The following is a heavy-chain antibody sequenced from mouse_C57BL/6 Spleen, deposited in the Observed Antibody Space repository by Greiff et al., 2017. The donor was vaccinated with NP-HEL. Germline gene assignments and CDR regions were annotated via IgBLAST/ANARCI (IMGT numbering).Heavy chain of an antibody. D-gene: IGHD1-1*01. V-gene: IGHV1-80*01. CDR3: ARALITTVVGESY. CDR1: GYAFSSYW. Sequence: QVQLQQSGAELVKPGASVKISCKASGYAFSSYWMNWVKQRPGKGLEWIGQIYPGDGDTNYNGKFKGKATLTADKSSRTAYMQLSSLTSEDSAVYFCARALITTVVGESYWGQGTSVTVSS. CDR2: IYPGDGDT. J-gene: IGHJ4*01.